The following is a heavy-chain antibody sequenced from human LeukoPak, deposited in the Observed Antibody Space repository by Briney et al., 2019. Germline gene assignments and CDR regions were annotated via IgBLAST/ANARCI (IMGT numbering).Heavy chain of an antibody. V-gene: IGHV4-39*07. Sequence: PSETLSLTCTVSGDSISTSSYYWGWIRQPPGKGLEWIGSIYYSGSTYYNPSLKSRVTISVDTSKNQFSLKLSSVTAADTAVYYCARGERAEGYGDYWYYFDYWGQGTLVTVSS. CDR2: IYYSGST. J-gene: IGHJ4*02. CDR1: GDSISTSSYY. D-gene: IGHD4-17*01. CDR3: ARGERAEGYGDYWYYFDY.